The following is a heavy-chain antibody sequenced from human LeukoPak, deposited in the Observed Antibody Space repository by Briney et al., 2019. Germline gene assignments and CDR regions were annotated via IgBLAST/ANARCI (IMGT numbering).Heavy chain of an antibody. J-gene: IGHJ3*02. CDR1: GGTFSSYA. Sequence: SVKVSCKASGGTFSSYAISWVRQAPGQGLEWMGGIIPIFGTANYAQKFQGRVTITTDESTSTAYMELSSLRSEDTAVYYCARALQIGMTTVTTLAFDIWGQGTMVTVSS. CDR3: ARALQIGMTTVTTLAFDI. CDR2: IIPIFGTA. D-gene: IGHD4-17*01. V-gene: IGHV1-69*05.